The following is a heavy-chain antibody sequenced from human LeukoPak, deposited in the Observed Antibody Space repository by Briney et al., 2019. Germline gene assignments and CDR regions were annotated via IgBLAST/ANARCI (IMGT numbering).Heavy chain of an antibody. CDR1: GYTFTGYY. D-gene: IGHD3-22*01. Sequence: ASVKVSCKASGYTFTGYYMHWVRQAPGQGLEWMGWINPNSGGTNYAQKFQGRATMTRDTSISTAYMELSRLRSDDTAVYYCARVLYGYDSSGYPFDYWGQGTLVTVSS. J-gene: IGHJ4*02. CDR2: INPNSGGT. CDR3: ARVLYGYDSSGYPFDY. V-gene: IGHV1-2*02.